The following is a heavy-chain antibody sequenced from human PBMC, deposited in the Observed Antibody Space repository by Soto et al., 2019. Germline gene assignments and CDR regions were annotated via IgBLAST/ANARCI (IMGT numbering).Heavy chain of an antibody. CDR3: AREGSGSYSDFDY. V-gene: IGHV4-34*01. CDR1: GGSFSGYY. D-gene: IGHD1-26*01. CDR2: INHSGST. Sequence: QVQLQQWGAGLLKPSETLSLTCAVYGGSFSGYYWSWIRQPPGKGLEWIGEINHSGSTNYNPSLKRRVTISVDTSKNQCSLKLSSVTAADTAVYYCAREGSGSYSDFDYWGQGTLVTVSS. J-gene: IGHJ4*02.